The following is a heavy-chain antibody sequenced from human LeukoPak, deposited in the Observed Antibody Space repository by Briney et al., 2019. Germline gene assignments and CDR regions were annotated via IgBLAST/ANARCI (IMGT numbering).Heavy chain of an antibody. Sequence: SETLSLTCTVSGGSISSGSYYWSWIRQPAGKGLEWIGRIYTSGSTNYNPSLKSRVTISVDTSKNQFSLKLSSMTAADTAVYYCATTRIVVVPAAMGRTGWFDPWGQGTLVTVSS. CDR1: GGSISSGSYY. CDR3: ATTRIVVVPAAMGRTGWFDP. CDR2: IYTSGST. D-gene: IGHD2-2*01. J-gene: IGHJ5*02. V-gene: IGHV4-61*02.